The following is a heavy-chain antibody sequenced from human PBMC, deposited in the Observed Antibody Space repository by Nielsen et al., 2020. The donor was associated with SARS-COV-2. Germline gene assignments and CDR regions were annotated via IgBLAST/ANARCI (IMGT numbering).Heavy chain of an antibody. J-gene: IGHJ5*02. V-gene: IGHV3-21*01. CDR3: ARLNSAYAA. CDR1: GLSFSTTN. Sequence: GESLKISCSASGLSFSTTNMYWVRQAPGKGLEWVASITSLSSFINYSDSVKGRFTISRDNAKNTLYLQMNSLRAEDTAVYYCARLNSAYAAWGQGTLVTVSS. D-gene: IGHD5-12*01. CDR2: ITSLSSFI.